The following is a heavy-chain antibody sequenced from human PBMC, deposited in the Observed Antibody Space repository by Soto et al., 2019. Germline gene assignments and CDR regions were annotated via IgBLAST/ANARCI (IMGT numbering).Heavy chain of an antibody. D-gene: IGHD3-3*01. Sequence: ASVKVSCKASGYTFTSYDINWVRQATGQGLEWMGWMNPNSGNTGYAQKFQGRVTMTRNTSISTAYMELSSLRSEDTAVYYCARGWRFLEWLPPHMDVWGKGTTVTVSS. V-gene: IGHV1-8*01. J-gene: IGHJ6*03. CDR2: MNPNSGNT. CDR1: GYTFTSYD. CDR3: ARGWRFLEWLPPHMDV.